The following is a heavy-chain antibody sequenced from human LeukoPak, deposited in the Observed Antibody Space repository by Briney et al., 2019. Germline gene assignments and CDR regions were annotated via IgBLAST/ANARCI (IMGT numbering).Heavy chain of an antibody. CDR1: GGTFSSYA. D-gene: IGHD2-15*01. V-gene: IGHV1-69*05. CDR2: IIPIFGTA. J-gene: IGHJ5*02. CDR3: ARSPPGGSSSRGGWFDP. Sequence: ASVKVSSKASGGTFSSYAISWVRQAPGQGLEWMGGIIPIFGTANYAQKFQGRVTITTDESTSTAYMELSSLRSEDTAVYYCARSPPGGSSSRGGWFDPWGQGTLVTVSS.